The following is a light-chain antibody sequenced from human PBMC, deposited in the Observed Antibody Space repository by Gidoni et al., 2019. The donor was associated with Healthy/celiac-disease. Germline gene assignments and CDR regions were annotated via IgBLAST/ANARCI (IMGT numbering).Light chain of an antibody. Sequence: QSVLTQPPSASGTPGQRVTISCSGSSSNIGSNTVNWYKQLPGTAPKLLIYSNNQRPSGVPDRFSGSKSGTSASLAISGLQSEDEADYYCAAWDDSLNGRVFGTGTKVTGL. CDR1: SSNIGSNT. CDR3: AAWDDSLNGRV. J-gene: IGLJ1*01. V-gene: IGLV1-44*01. CDR2: SNN.